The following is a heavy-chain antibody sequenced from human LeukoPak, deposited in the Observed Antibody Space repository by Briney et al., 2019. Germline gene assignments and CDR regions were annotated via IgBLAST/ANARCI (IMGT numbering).Heavy chain of an antibody. CDR3: ARDRAPSYESYHYMDV. V-gene: IGHV3-7*01. CDR2: IKQDGSEK. CDR1: GFTFSSYW. J-gene: IGHJ6*03. Sequence: GGSLRLSCAASGFTFSSYWMSWVRQAPGKGLEWVANIKQDGSEKYYVDSVKGRFTISRDNAKNSLYLQMNSLRAEDTAVYHCARDRAPSYESYHYMDVWGKGTTVTVSS. D-gene: IGHD3-16*02.